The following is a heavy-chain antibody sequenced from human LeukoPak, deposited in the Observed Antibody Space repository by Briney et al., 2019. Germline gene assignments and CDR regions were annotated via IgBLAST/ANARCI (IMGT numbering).Heavy chain of an antibody. CDR3: ARGKGWGLAARLRYYFDY. V-gene: IGHV4-34*01. CDR1: GGSFSGYY. Sequence: SSETLSLTCAVYGGSFSGYYWSWIRQPPGKGLEWIGEINHSGSTNYNPSLKSRVTISVDTSKNRFSLKLSSVTAADTAVYYCARGKGWGLAARLRYYFDYWGQGTLVTVSS. J-gene: IGHJ4*02. D-gene: IGHD6-6*01. CDR2: INHSGST.